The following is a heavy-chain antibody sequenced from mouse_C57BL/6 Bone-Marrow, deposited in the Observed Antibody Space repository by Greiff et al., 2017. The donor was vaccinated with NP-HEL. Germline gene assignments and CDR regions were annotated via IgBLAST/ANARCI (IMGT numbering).Heavy chain of an antibody. Sequence: EVKVVESGGGLVQSGRSLRLSCATSGFTFSDFYMEWVRQAPGKGLEWIAASRNKANDYTTEYSASVKGRFIVSRDTSQSILYLQMNALRAEDTAIYYCARDATTVVDPYAMDYWGQGTSVTVSS. V-gene: IGHV7-1*01. J-gene: IGHJ4*01. CDR1: GFTFSDFY. D-gene: IGHD1-1*01. CDR2: SRNKANDYTT. CDR3: ARDATTVVDPYAMDY.